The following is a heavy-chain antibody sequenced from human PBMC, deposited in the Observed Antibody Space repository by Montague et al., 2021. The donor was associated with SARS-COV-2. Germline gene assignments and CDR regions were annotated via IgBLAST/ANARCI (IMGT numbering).Heavy chain of an antibody. Sequence: SETLSLTCTVSGGSINGYYWSWIRQPPGKELEWIGYIYSSGFTSYNPSLKSRVTISRDTSKNHYSLRVISVTATDTAVYYCARHAGENYYGLDVWGQGTTVTVSS. CDR2: IYSSGFT. V-gene: IGHV4-59*08. CDR3: ARHAGENYYGLDV. J-gene: IGHJ6*02. CDR1: GGSINGYY. D-gene: IGHD2/OR15-2a*01.